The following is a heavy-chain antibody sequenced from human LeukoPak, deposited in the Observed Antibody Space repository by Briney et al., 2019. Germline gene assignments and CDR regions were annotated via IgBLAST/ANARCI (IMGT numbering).Heavy chain of an antibody. V-gene: IGHV3-23*01. CDR2: IRGGGGST. Sequence: TGGSLRLSCAASGFTFSSYAMNWVRQAPGKGLGWGSVIRGGGGSTYYADSVKGRFTISRDNSKNTMYLRMNSLRAEDTAVYYCAKDWGSGWYLDYWGQGTLVTVSS. J-gene: IGHJ4*02. CDR1: GFTFSSYA. CDR3: AKDWGSGWYLDY. D-gene: IGHD6-19*01.